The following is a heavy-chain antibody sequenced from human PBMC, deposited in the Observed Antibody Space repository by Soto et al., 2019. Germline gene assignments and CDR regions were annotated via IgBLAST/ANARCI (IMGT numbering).Heavy chain of an antibody. CDR3: ARDPSYDFWSGYRNWFDP. V-gene: IGHV1-18*01. Sequence: ASVKVSCKASGYTFTSYGISWVRQAPGQGLEWMGWISAYNGNTNYAQKLQGRVTMTTDTSTSTAYMELRGLRSDDTAVYYCARDPSYDFWSGYRNWFDPWGQGTLVTVSS. D-gene: IGHD3-3*01. CDR1: GYTFTSYG. J-gene: IGHJ5*02. CDR2: ISAYNGNT.